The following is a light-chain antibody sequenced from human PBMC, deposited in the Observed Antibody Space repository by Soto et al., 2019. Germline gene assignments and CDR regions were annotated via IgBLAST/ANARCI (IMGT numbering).Light chain of an antibody. J-gene: IGLJ1*01. CDR3: CSYTTAYFYV. CDR1: SSDVGAYNY. Sequence: QSALPQPASVSGSPGQSITISCTGSSSDVGAYNYVSWYQQHPGKAPKLIIHGVTNRPSGVSNRFSGSKSDYTASLTISGLQAEDEADYYCCSYTTAYFYVFGPGTKVAVL. V-gene: IGLV2-14*01. CDR2: GVT.